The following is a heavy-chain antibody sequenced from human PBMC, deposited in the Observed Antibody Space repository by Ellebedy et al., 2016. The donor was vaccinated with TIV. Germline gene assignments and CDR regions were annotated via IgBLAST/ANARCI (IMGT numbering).Heavy chain of an antibody. CDR2: IWYDGSNK. CDR3: ARDGRRYCSSTSCYPEDY. Sequence: GGSLRLSXAASGFTFSSYGMHWVRQAPGKGLEWVAVIWYDGSNKYYADSVKGRFTISRDNSKNTLYLQMNSLRAEDTAVYYCARDGRRYCSSTSCYPEDYWGQGTLVTVSS. D-gene: IGHD2-2*01. CDR1: GFTFSSYG. V-gene: IGHV3-33*01. J-gene: IGHJ4*02.